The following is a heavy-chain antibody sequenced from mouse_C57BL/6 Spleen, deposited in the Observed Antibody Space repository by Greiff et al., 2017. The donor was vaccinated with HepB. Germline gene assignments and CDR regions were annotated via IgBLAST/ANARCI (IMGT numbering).Heavy chain of an antibody. J-gene: IGHJ2*01. CDR1: GYAFSSYW. CDR2: IYPGDGDT. Sequence: QVQLQQSGAELVKPGASVKISCKASGYAFSSYWMNWVKQRPGKGLEWIGQIYPGDGDTNYNGKFKGKATLTADKSSSTAYMQLSSLTSEDSAVYFCARSYYYGSGYYFDYWGQGTTLTVSS. D-gene: IGHD1-1*01. CDR3: ARSYYYGSGYYFDY. V-gene: IGHV1-80*01.